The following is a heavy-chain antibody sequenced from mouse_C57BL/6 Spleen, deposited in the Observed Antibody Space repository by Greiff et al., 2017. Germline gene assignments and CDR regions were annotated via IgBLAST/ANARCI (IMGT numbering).Heavy chain of an antibody. J-gene: IGHJ2*01. D-gene: IGHD3-3*01. V-gene: IGHV1-50*01. CDR1: GYTFTSYW. Sequence: QVQLQQPGAELVKPGASVKLSCKASGYTFTSYWMQWVKQRPGQGLEWIGEIDPSDSYTNYNQKFKGKATLTVDTSSSTAYMQLSSLTSEDSAVYYCARRGTGGYFDYWGQGTTLTVSS. CDR3: ARRGTGGYFDY. CDR2: IDPSDSYT.